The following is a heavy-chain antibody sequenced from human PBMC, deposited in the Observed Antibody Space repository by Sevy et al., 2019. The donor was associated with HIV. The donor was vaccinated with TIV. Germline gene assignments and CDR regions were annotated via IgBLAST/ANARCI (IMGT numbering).Heavy chain of an antibody. V-gene: IGHV3-33*01. CDR3: ARESGSDWYLDY. D-gene: IGHD2-21*02. J-gene: IGHJ4*02. CDR2: IFNDGKTK. Sequence: GGSLRLSCAASGFIFRNSGMHWVRQAPGKGLEWVASIFNDGKTKYYGDPVKGRFTISRDDSKNTLYLQVDSLRAEDTAVYYCARESGSDWYLDYWGQGTLVTVSS. CDR1: GFIFRNSG.